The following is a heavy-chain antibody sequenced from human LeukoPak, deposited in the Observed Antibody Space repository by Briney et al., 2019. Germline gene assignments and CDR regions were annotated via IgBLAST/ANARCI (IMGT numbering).Heavy chain of an antibody. CDR1: GGSISSGDYY. J-gene: IGHJ1*01. CDR3: ARETHGYGGNSQYFQH. Sequence: SETLSLTCTVSGGSISSGDYYWSWIRQPPGKGLEWIGYIYYSGSTYYNPSLKSRVTISVDTSKNQFPLKLSSVTAADTAVYYCARETHGYGGNSQYFQHWGQGTLVTVSS. D-gene: IGHD4-23*01. V-gene: IGHV4-30-4*08. CDR2: IYYSGST.